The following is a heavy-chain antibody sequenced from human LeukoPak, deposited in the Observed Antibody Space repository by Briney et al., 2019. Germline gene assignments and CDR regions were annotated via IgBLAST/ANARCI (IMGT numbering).Heavy chain of an antibody. CDR2: IIPIFGTA. CDR1: GGTFSSYA. CDR3: AREGRIQLWTPYYYYYMDV. D-gene: IGHD5-18*01. Sequence: ASVKVSCKASGGTFSSYAISWVRQAPGRGLEWMGGIIPIFGTANYAQKFQGRVTITTDESTSTAYMELSSLRSEDTAVYYCAREGRIQLWTPYYYYYMDVWGKGTTVTVSS. J-gene: IGHJ6*03. V-gene: IGHV1-69*05.